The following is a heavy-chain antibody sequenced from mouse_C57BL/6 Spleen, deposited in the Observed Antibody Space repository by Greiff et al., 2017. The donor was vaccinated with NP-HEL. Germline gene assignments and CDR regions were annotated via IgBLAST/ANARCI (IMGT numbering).Heavy chain of an antibody. CDR3: ARELRLRRYYAMDY. CDR2: IDPSDSET. V-gene: IGHV1-52*01. Sequence: QVQLQQPGAELVRPGSSVKLSCKASGYTFTSYWMHWVKQRPIQGLEWIGNIDPSDSETHYNQKFKDKATLNVDKSSRKAYMQLSSLTSEDSAVYYCARELRLRRYYAMDYWGQGTSVTVSS. J-gene: IGHJ4*01. D-gene: IGHD3-2*02. CDR1: GYTFTSYW.